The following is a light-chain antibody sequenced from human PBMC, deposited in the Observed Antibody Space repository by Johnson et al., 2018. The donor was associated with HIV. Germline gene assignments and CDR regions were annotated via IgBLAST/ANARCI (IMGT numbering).Light chain of an antibody. CDR2: ENN. V-gene: IGLV1-51*02. J-gene: IGLJ1*01. CDR3: GTWDSSLSVYV. Sequence: VLTQPPSVSAAPGQKVTISCSGSSSNIGNNYVSWYQQLPGTAPKLLIYENNKRPSGIPDRFSGSKSGTSATLGITGLQTGDEADYYCGTWDSSLSVYVFGTGTKVT. CDR1: SSNIGNNY.